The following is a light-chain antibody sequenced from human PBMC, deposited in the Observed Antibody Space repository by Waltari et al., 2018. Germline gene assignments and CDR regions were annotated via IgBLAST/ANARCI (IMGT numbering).Light chain of an antibody. J-gene: IGLJ1*01. CDR3: SSYAGSNNLGV. CDR1: SSDVGGYNY. V-gene: IGLV2-8*01. CDR2: GVS. Sequence: QSALTQPPSASGSPGQSVTISCTGPSSDVGGYNYVPCYQQHPGKAPKFMIYGVSKRPSGVPDRFSGSKSGNTASLTVSGLQAEDEADYYCSSYAGSNNLGVFGTGTKVTVL.